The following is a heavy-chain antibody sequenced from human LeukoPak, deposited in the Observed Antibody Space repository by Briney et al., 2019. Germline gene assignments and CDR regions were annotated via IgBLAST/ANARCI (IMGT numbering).Heavy chain of an antibody. CDR1: GYTFTSYY. J-gene: IGHJ6*02. V-gene: IGHV1-46*01. CDR2: INPSGGST. D-gene: IGHD1-26*01. Sequence: GASVKVSCKASGYTFTSYYMHWVRQAPGQGLEWMGIINPSGGSTSYAQKFQGGVTMTRDTSTSTVYMELSSLRSEDTAVYYCARAGIVGATTKWRYYYYYGMDVWGQGTTVTVSS. CDR3: ARAGIVGATTKWRYYYYYGMDV.